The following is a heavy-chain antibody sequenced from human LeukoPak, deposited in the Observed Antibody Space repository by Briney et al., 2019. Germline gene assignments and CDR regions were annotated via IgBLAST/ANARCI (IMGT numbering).Heavy chain of an antibody. J-gene: IGHJ4*02. V-gene: IGHV3-21*01. CDR3: ARGGRDGYTYGYFDY. CDR2: ISSSSSYI. Sequence: AGGSLRLSCAASGFTLSNSAMSWVRQAPGKGLEWVSSISSSSSYIYYADSLKGRFTISRDNAKNSLYLQMNSLRAEDTAVYYCARGGRDGYTYGYFDYWGQGTLVTVSS. D-gene: IGHD5-24*01. CDR1: GFTLSNSA.